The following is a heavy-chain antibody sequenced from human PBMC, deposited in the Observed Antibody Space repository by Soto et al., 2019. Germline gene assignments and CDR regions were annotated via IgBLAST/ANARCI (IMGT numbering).Heavy chain of an antibody. V-gene: IGHV3-23*01. Sequence: LRLSCAASGFTFSSYAMSWVRQAPGKGLEWVSAISGSGGSTYYADSVKGRFTISRDNSKNTLYLQMNSLRAEDTAVYYCAKDCSGGSCYAYWGQGTLVTVSS. CDR2: ISGSGGST. CDR3: AKDCSGGSCYAY. CDR1: GFTFSSYA. J-gene: IGHJ4*02. D-gene: IGHD2-15*01.